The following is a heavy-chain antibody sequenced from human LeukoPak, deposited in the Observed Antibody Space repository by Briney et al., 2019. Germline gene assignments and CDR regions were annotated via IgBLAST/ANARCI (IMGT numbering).Heavy chain of an antibody. CDR2: IYTSGST. Sequence: SETLSLTCTVSGGSISSYYWSWIRQPAGKGLEWIGRIYTSGSTNYNPSLKSRVTMSVDTSKNQFSLKLSSVTAADTAVYYCARAQSPNYYYYCYGMDVWGQGTTVTVSS. CDR1: GGSISSYY. V-gene: IGHV4-4*07. J-gene: IGHJ6*02. CDR3: ARAQSPNYYYYCYGMDV.